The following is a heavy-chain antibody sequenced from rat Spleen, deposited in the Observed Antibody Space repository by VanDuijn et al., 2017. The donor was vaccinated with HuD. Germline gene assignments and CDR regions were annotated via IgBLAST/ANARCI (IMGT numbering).Heavy chain of an antibody. Sequence: EVQLVESGGGLVQPGRSNKLSCTTLGFTFKNYWMTWVRQAPGKGLEWIASITNTGGSTYYPDSVKGRFTISRDNAKSTLYLQMNSLRSEDTATYYCTLQWPDYWGQGVMVTVSS. CDR3: TLQWPDY. CDR2: ITNTGGST. D-gene: IGHD1-1*01. V-gene: IGHV5-31*01. J-gene: IGHJ2*01. CDR1: GFTFKNYW.